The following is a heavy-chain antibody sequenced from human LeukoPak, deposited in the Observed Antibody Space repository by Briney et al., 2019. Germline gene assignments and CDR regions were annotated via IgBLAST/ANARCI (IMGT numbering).Heavy chain of an antibody. CDR3: ARDGRGYCSSTSCFLKDAFDI. V-gene: IGHV3-21*01. D-gene: IGHD2-2*01. CDR1: GFTFSSYS. J-gene: IGHJ3*02. CDR2: ISSSSSYI. Sequence: GGSLRLSCAASGFTFSSYSMNWVRQAPGKGLEWVSSISSSSSYIYYADSVKGRFTISRDNAKNSLYLQMNSLRAEDTAVYYCARDGRGYCSSTSCFLKDAFDIWGQGTMVTVSS.